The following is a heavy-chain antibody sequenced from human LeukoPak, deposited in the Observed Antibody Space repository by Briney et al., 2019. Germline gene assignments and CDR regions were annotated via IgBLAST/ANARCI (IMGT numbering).Heavy chain of an antibody. CDR2: IYPGDSDT. Sequence: RGESLQISCKGSGYSFTSYWIGWVRQMPGKGLEWMGIIYPGDSDTRYSPSFQGQVTISADKSISTAYLQWSSLKASDTAMYYCARHVTGTVSDPYYYGMDVWGQGTTVTVSS. V-gene: IGHV5-51*01. CDR1: GYSFTSYW. D-gene: IGHD1-1*01. J-gene: IGHJ6*02. CDR3: ARHVTGTVSDPYYYGMDV.